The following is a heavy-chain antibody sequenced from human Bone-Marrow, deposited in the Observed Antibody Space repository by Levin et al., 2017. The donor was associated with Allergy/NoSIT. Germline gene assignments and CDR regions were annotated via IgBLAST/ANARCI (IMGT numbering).Heavy chain of an antibody. CDR3: AKRNSPVRGGPAFDY. Sequence: PGGSLRLSCAASGFTFSSYAMNWVRQAPGKGLEWVSFISGSGGSTYYADSVKGRFTISRDNSKNTLYLQMNSLRAEDTAVYYCAKRNSPVRGGPAFDYWGPGTLVTVSS. CDR2: ISGSGGST. CDR1: GFTFSSYA. D-gene: IGHD3-10*01. V-gene: IGHV3-23*01. J-gene: IGHJ4*02.